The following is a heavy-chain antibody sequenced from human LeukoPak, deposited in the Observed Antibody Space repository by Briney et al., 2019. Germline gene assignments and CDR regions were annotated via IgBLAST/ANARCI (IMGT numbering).Heavy chain of an antibody. CDR1: GFTFSSYS. V-gene: IGHV3-21*04. CDR2: ISSSSSYI. D-gene: IGHD5-12*01. J-gene: IGHJ4*02. CDR3: AKEGFARGGYDLFQ. Sequence: GGSLRLSCAASGFTFSSYSMNWVRQAPGKGLEWVSSISSSSSYIYYADSVKGRFTISRDNAKSTLFLQMNSLRAEDTAVYYCAKEGFARGGYDLFQWGQGTLVTVSS.